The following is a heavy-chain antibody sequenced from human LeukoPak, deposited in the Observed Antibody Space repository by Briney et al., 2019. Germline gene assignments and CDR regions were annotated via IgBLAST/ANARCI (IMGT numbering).Heavy chain of an antibody. D-gene: IGHD4-17*01. Sequence: SETLSLTCAVYGGSFSGYYWSWIRQPPGKGLEWIGEINHSGGSYYNPSLKSRVTISVDTSKNYFSLNLTSVTAADTAVYYCARGGATTVTRNTYFDYWGQGTLVTVSS. J-gene: IGHJ4*02. CDR1: GGSFSGYY. CDR3: ARGGATTVTRNTYFDY. V-gene: IGHV4-34*01. CDR2: INHSGGS.